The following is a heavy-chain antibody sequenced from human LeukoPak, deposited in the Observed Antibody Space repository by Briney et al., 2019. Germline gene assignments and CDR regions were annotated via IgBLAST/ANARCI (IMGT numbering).Heavy chain of an antibody. CDR3: AFEIGRSQGAFDI. D-gene: IGHD1-26*01. Sequence: GGSLRLSCAASAFVFSKFCMHWVRQTPGKGLEWVAAIWNDGSDENYADSVKGRFTIFSDNSKNTLYLRMNSLRAEDTAVYYCAFEIGRSQGAFDIWGQGTMITVSS. V-gene: IGHV3-33*01. J-gene: IGHJ3*02. CDR1: AFVFSKFC. CDR2: IWNDGSDE.